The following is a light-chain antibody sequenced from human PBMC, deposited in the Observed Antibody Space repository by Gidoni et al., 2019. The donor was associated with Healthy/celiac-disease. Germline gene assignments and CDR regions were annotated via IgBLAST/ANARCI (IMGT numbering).Light chain of an antibody. CDR2: GAS. J-gene: IGKJ1*01. V-gene: IGKV3-20*01. CDR3: QQYGSSPRT. CDR1: QSVRSSY. Sequence: EIVLTQSPGTRSLSPGERATLSCRASQSVRSSYLAWYQQKPGQAPRLLIYGASSRATGIPYRFSGSGSGTDFTLTISRLEPEDFAVYYCQQYGSSPRTFGQXTKVEIK.